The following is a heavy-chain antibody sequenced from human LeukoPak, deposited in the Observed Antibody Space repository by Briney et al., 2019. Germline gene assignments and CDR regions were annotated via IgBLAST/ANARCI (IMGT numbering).Heavy chain of an antibody. D-gene: IGHD3-9*01. J-gene: IGHJ4*02. CDR2: SDSGHST. Sequence: LEWVSSISDSGHSTYYADSVKGRFTISRDNSENTLYLQMNSLRAEDTAVYYCASPLVGYDILTGYLMGYWGQGTLVTVSS. V-gene: IGHV3-66*01. CDR3: ASPLVGYDILTGYLMGY.